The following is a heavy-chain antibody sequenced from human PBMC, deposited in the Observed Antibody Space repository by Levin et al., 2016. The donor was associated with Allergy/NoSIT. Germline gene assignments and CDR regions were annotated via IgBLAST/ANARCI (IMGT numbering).Heavy chain of an antibody. Sequence: GGSLRLSCAASKFTFSNYPMNWVRQAPGKGLEWVSTISYSGDSTYYADSVKGRFTISTDTSRNILYLQMNSLRVEDTAVYHCAQGPANHDSGRPYGVWDHWGQGTLVTVSS. CDR1: KFTFSNYP. D-gene: IGHD3-10*01. V-gene: IGHV3-23*01. CDR2: ISYSGDST. J-gene: IGHJ4*02. CDR3: AQGPANHDSGRPYGVWDH.